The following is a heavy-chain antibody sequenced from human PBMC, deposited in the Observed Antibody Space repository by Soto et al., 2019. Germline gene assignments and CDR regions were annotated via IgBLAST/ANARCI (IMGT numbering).Heavy chain of an antibody. CDR2: IMYKNDAEST. Sequence: EVQLVESGGGLVQPGGSLRLSCAASGFTCSDAWMNWVRQPPGKGLEWVARIMYKNDAESTNYAAPVKGRFTISRDDSINTRFLQMDRLKTEDTALYYCTTDLPSSSAWANDFWGQGTLVTVSS. V-gene: IGHV3-15*07. CDR3: TTDLPSSSAWANDF. CDR1: GFTCSDAW. J-gene: IGHJ4*02. D-gene: IGHD3-22*01.